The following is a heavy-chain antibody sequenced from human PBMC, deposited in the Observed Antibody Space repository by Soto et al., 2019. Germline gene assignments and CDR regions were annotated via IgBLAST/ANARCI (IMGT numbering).Heavy chain of an antibody. CDR2: IYHSGST. J-gene: IGHJ4*02. CDR3: AGRNIVVVPADFDY. Sequence: PSETLSLTCAVSGGSISSSNWWSWVRQPPGKGLEWIGEIYHSGSTNYNPSLKSRVTISVDKSKNQFSLKLSSVTAADTAVYYCAGRNIVVVPADFDYWGQGTLVTVSS. V-gene: IGHV4-4*02. CDR1: GGSISSSNW. D-gene: IGHD2-2*01.